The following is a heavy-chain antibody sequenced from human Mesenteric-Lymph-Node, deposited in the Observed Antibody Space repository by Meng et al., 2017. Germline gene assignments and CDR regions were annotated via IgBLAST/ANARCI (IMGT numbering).Heavy chain of an antibody. CDR2: ISGSGGST. CDR3: ASGGVGPFDP. J-gene: IGHJ5*02. D-gene: IGHD1-26*01. CDR1: GFTFSSYA. V-gene: IGHV3-23*04. Sequence: EGELVECGGGLGQPGGSLRLSCAASGFTFSSYAMSWVRQAPGEGLEWVSAISGSGGSTYYADSVKGRFTISRDNSKNTLYLQMNSLRAEDTAVYYCASGGVGPFDPWGQGTLVTVSS.